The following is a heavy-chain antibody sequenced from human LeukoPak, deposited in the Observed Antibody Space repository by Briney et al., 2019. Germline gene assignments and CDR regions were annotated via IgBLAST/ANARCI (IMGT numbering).Heavy chain of an antibody. Sequence: SETLSLTCTVSGGSISSYYWSWVRQPAGKGLEWIGRIYTSGSTNYNPSLKSRVTISVDTSKNQFSLKLSSVTAADTAVYYCARGRPLHTFGGVIAMYYFDYWGQGTLVTVSS. CDR3: ARGRPLHTFGGVIAMYYFDY. CDR1: GGSISSYY. V-gene: IGHV4-4*07. J-gene: IGHJ4*02. CDR2: IYTSGST. D-gene: IGHD3-16*02.